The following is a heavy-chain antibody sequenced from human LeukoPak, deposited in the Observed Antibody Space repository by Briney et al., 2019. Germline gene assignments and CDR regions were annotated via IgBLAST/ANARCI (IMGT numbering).Heavy chain of an antibody. J-gene: IGHJ4*02. D-gene: IGHD3-3*01. CDR2: INSDGSSA. CDR1: GFTFSSYA. Sequence: GGSLRLSCAASGFTFSSYAMSWVRQAPGKGLEWVSRINSDGSSASYADSVKGRFTISRDNAKNTLYLQMNSLRAEDTAVYYCAREVSYDFWNGYFDYWGQGTLVTVSS. V-gene: IGHV3-74*01. CDR3: AREVSYDFWNGYFDY.